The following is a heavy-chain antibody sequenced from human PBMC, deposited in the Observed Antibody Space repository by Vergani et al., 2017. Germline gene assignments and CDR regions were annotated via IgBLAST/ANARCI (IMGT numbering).Heavy chain of an antibody. CDR1: GFTFSSYW. CDR2: IKQDGSEK. V-gene: IGHV3-7*03. J-gene: IGHJ6*02. CDR3: ARDLRVSGYDLSYYYYYGMDV. D-gene: IGHD5-12*01. Sequence: DVQLVESGGGLVQPGGSLRLSCAASGFTFSSYWMSWVRQAPGKGLEWVANIKQDGSEKYYVDSVKGRFTISRDNAKNSLYLQMNSLRAEDTAVYYCARDLRVSGYDLSYYYYYGMDVWGQGTTVTVSS.